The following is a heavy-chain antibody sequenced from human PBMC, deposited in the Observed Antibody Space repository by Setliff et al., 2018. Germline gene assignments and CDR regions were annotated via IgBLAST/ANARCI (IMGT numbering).Heavy chain of an antibody. D-gene: IGHD3-22*01. Sequence: GASVKVSCKASGYIFPSYGITWVRQAPGQGLEWMGWINNYSFKTAYPQKFLDRVTVTTDTSATTAYMELKNLRSDDTAVYYCARINFYVSSGYYYAPDFWGQGTLVTVSS. CDR1: GYIFPSYG. CDR3: ARINFYVSSGYYYAPDF. V-gene: IGHV1-18*01. J-gene: IGHJ4*02. CDR2: INNYSFKT.